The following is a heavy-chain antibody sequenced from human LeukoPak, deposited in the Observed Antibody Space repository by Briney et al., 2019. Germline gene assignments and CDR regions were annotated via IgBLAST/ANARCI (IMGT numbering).Heavy chain of an antibody. D-gene: IGHD1-1*01. J-gene: IGHJ3*02. CDR3: ARLEGRQEAFDI. CDR2: SYYTGST. Sequence: SETLSLTCTVSGGSITTQYWSWIRQPPGKGLEWIGYSYYTGSTNYNPSLKSRITISVDTSNNQFSLKLTSLTAADTAVYYCARLEGRQEAFDIWGQGTMVTVSS. V-gene: IGHV4-59*08. CDR1: GGSITTQY.